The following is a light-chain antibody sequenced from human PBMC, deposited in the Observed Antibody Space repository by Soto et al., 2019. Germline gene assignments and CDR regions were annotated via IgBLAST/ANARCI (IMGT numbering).Light chain of an antibody. J-gene: IGKJ4*01. V-gene: IGKV3-15*01. Sequence: EIVMTQSPATLSVSPGERATLSCRASQSVSSNLAWYQQKPGQAPRLLIYGASTRATGIPARFSGSGSGTEFTLTTSSLQSEDFPVYYCQQYNNWPPLTFGGGTKVEIK. CDR2: GAS. CDR3: QQYNNWPPLT. CDR1: QSVSSN.